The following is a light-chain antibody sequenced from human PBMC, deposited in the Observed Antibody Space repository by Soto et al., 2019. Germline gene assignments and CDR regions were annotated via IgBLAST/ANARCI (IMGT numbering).Light chain of an antibody. Sequence: EIVLTQSPGTLSLSPGERATLSCRASQSINSNLAWYQQKPGQPPRLIIYGPSTRATGIPARFSGSGSGTEFTLTISSLQSEDFAVYYCQQYHNWPPITFGQGTRLEI. CDR2: GPS. CDR1: QSINSN. CDR3: QQYHNWPPIT. V-gene: IGKV3-15*01. J-gene: IGKJ5*01.